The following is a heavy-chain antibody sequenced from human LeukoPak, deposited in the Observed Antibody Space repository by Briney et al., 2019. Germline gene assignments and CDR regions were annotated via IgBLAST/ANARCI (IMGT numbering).Heavy chain of an antibody. CDR2: INHSGST. J-gene: IGHJ4*02. V-gene: IGHV4-34*01. Sequence: SETLSLTCAVYGGSFSGYYWSWIRQPPGKGLEWIGEINHSGSTNYNPSLKSRVTISVDTSKNQFSLKLSSVTAADTAVYYCARDGSSGWYSKYYFDYWGQGTLVTVSS. CDR1: GGSFSGYY. CDR3: ARDGSSGWYSKYYFDY. D-gene: IGHD6-19*01.